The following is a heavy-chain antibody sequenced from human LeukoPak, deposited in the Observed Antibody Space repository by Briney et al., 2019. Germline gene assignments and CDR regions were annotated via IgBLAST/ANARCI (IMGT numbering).Heavy chain of an antibody. J-gene: IGHJ4*02. D-gene: IGHD4-17*01. Sequence: ASVKVSCKASGYTFTNYGISWVRQAPGQGLEWMGWISAYNRNTNYAQKLQGRVTMTTDTSASTAYMELRSLRSDDTAVYYCARERAHPGGGDDGSSTVITFYYWGQGTLVTVPS. V-gene: IGHV1-18*01. CDR1: GYTFTNYG. CDR3: ARERAHPGGGDDGSSTVITFYY. CDR2: ISAYNRNT.